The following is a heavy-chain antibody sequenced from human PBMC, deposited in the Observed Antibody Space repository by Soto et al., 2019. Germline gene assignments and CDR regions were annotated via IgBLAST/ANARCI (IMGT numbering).Heavy chain of an antibody. Sequence: GASVKVSCKASGYTFTGYYMHWVRQAPGQGLEWMGWINPNSGGTNYAQKFQGWVTMTRDTSISTAYMELSRLRSDDTAVYYCARSGYYVNYYGMDVWGQGTTVTVSS. D-gene: IGHD3-3*01. J-gene: IGHJ6*02. V-gene: IGHV1-2*04. CDR2: INPNSGGT. CDR3: ARSGYYVNYYGMDV. CDR1: GYTFTGYY.